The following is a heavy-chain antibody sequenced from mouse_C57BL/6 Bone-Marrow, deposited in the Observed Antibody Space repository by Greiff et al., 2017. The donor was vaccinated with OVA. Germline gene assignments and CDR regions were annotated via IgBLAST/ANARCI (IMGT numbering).Heavy chain of an antibody. Sequence: EVQLVESGGGLVQPKGSLKLSCAASGFSFNTYAMNWVRQAPGKGLEWVARIRSKSTNYATYYADSVKDRFTISKDDSESMLYLQMINLKTEDTAMYYCEATGNYPMDYWGQGTTLTVSS. CDR2: IRSKSTNYAT. CDR1: GFSFNTYA. J-gene: IGHJ4*01. V-gene: IGHV10-1*01. CDR3: EATGNYPMDY. D-gene: IGHD4-1*02.